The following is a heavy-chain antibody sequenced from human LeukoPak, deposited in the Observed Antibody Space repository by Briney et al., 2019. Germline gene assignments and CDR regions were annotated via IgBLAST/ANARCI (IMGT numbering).Heavy chain of an antibody. CDR2: IRSDGSST. CDR3: TRRYGGHSGWAGYHDS. V-gene: IGHV3-64*01. Sequence: PGGSLRLSXVASGFSFSAYIMHWVRQAPGKGLEYLSAIRSDGSSTFYPNSVKGRFTISRDNSKSTLYLQMGSLRAEDTAVYYCTRRYGGHSGWAGYHDSWGQGTLVTVSS. J-gene: IGHJ4*02. CDR1: GFSFSAYI. D-gene: IGHD6-19*01.